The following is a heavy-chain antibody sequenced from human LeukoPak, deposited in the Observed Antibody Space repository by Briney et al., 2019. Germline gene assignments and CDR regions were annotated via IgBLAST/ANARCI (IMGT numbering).Heavy chain of an antibody. J-gene: IGHJ4*02. CDR2: VSYDGRNQ. V-gene: IGHV3-30*04. CDR1: GFIFSSYA. D-gene: IGHD3-10*01. Sequence: GGSLRLSCAASGFIFSSYAMHWVRQAPGKGLEWVAVVSYDGRNQYYTDSAKGRFTISRDNSKNTLYLQMNSLSTEDTAVYYCVRDSMIRGRPASHFDHWGQGTLVTVSS. CDR3: VRDSMIRGRPASHFDH.